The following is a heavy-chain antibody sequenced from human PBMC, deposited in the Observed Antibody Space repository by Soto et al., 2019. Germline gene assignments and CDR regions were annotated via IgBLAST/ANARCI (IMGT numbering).Heavy chain of an antibody. CDR2: IYHSGST. J-gene: IGHJ1*01. CDR3: ARVPDR. V-gene: IGHV4-30-2*01. D-gene: IGHD2-2*01. CDR1: GGCISSGGYS. Sequence: SETLSLTCAVSGGCISSGGYSWGWIRQPPGKGLEWIGYIYHSGSTYYNPSLKSRVTISVDRSKNQFSLKLSSVTAADTAVYYCARVPDRWAQGTLVTVSS.